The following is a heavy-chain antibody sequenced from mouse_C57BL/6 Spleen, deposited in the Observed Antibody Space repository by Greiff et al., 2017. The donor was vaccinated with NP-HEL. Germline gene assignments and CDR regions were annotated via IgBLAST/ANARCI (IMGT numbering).Heavy chain of an antibody. V-gene: IGHV1-26*01. CDR1: GYTFTDYY. D-gene: IGHD2-4*01. J-gene: IGHJ1*03. Sequence: EVQLQQSGPELVKPGASVKISCKASGYTFTDYYMNWVKQSHGKSLEWIGDINPNNGGTSYNQKFKGKATLTVDKSSSTAYMELRSLTSEDSAVYYWARHDYDVGYFDVWGTGTTVTVSS. CDR2: INPNNGGT. CDR3: ARHDYDVGYFDV.